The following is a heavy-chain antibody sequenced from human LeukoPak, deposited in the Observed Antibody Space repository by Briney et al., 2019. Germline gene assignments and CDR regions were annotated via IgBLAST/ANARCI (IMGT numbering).Heavy chain of an antibody. Sequence: SETLSLTCTVSGGSISNSSYYWGWIRQPPGKGLEWIGSIYYSGSTYYNPSLKSRVTISVDTSKNQFSLKLSSVTAADTAVYYCARQGIVGAALIDYWGQGTLVTVSS. D-gene: IGHD1-26*01. CDR3: ARQGIVGAALIDY. V-gene: IGHV4-39*01. CDR2: IYYSGST. CDR1: GGSISNSSYY. J-gene: IGHJ4*02.